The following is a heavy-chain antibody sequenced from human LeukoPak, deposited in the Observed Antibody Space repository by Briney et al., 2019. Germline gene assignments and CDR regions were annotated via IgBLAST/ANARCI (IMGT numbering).Heavy chain of an antibody. V-gene: IGHV1-46*01. Sequence: ASAKVSCKSSGYTFTSYYMHWVRQAPGQGHEWMGIINPSGGSTSYAQKFQGRVTMTRDTSTSTVYMELSSLRSEDTAVYYCARALYYYGSGSYISEFYFDYWGQGTLVTVSS. CDR2: INPSGGST. CDR3: ARALYYYGSGSYISEFYFDY. J-gene: IGHJ4*02. D-gene: IGHD3-10*01. CDR1: GYTFTSYY.